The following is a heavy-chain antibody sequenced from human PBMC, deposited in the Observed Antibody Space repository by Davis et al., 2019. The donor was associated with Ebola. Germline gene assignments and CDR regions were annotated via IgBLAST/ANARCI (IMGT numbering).Heavy chain of an antibody. J-gene: IGHJ4*02. Sequence: PGGSLRLSCAASGFTFSSYGMHWVRQAPGKGLEWVAVISYDGSNKYYADSVKGRFTISRDNSKNTLYLQMNSLRAEDTAVYYCAKDMGSAVAATDYWGQGTLVTVSS. CDR2: ISYDGSNK. V-gene: IGHV3-30*19. D-gene: IGHD6-19*01. CDR1: GFTFSSYG. CDR3: AKDMGSAVAATDY.